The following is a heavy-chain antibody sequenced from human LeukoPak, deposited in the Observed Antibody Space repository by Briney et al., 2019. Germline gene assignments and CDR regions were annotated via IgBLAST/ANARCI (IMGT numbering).Heavy chain of an antibody. CDR1: GFTFSSYA. J-gene: IGHJ4*02. CDR2: ISYDGSNK. CDR3: ARDLGYYGYPYYFDY. Sequence: PGGSLRLSCAASGFTFSSYAMHWVRQAPGKGLEWVAVISYDGSNKYYADSVKGRFTISRDNSKNTLYLQMNSLRAEDTAVYYCARDLGYYGYPYYFDYWGQGTLVTVSS. D-gene: IGHD3-10*01. V-gene: IGHV3-30-3*01.